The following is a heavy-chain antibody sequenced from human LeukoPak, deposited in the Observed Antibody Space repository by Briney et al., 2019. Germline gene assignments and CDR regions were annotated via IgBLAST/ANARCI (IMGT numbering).Heavy chain of an antibody. Sequence: SETLSLTCTISGGSISPYYWNWIRQPPGKGLEWIGYIYHTGTTNYNPSLKSRVTMSLGTSRNQVSLKLGAVTAADTALYFCARQSYGDTASDLWGRGTLVTVSS. J-gene: IGHJ2*01. CDR3: ARQSYGDTASDL. V-gene: IGHV4-59*08. D-gene: IGHD4-17*01. CDR1: GGSISPYY. CDR2: IYHTGTT.